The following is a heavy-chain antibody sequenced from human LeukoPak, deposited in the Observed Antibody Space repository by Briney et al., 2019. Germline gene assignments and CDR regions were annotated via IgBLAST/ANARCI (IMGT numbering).Heavy chain of an antibody. CDR3: ARGLSSGSYYNYFDY. CDR1: GGSFSGYY. J-gene: IGHJ4*02. CDR2: INHSGST. D-gene: IGHD1-26*01. Sequence: SETLSLTCAVYGGSFSGYYWSWIRQPPGKGLEWIGEINHSGSTNYNPSLKSRVTISVDTSKNQFSLKLSSVTAADTAVYYCARGLSSGSYYNYFDYWGQGTLVTVSS. V-gene: IGHV4-34*01.